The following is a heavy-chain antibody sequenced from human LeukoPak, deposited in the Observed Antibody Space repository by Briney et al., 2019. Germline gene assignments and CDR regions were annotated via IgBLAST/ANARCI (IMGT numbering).Heavy chain of an antibody. Sequence: PSETLSLTCTVSGGSISSYYWSWIRQPPGKGLEWIGYIYYSGSTYYNPSLKSRVTISVDTSKNQFSLKLSSVTAADTAVYYCARGIQYNWFDPWGQGTLVTVSS. CDR1: GGSISSYY. D-gene: IGHD5-24*01. CDR2: IYYSGST. CDR3: ARGIQYNWFDP. J-gene: IGHJ5*02. V-gene: IGHV4-59*12.